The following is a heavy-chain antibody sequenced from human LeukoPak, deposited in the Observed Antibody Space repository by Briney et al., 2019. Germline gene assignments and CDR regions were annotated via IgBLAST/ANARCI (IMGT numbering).Heavy chain of an antibody. CDR2: IYSGGST. CDR3: ARERADYVWENYHSRDAFDI. J-gene: IGHJ3*02. V-gene: IGHV3-66*01. CDR1: GFTVSSNY. D-gene: IGHD3-16*01. Sequence: GGSLRLSCAASGFTVSSNYMSWVRQAPGKGLEWVSVIYSGGSTYYADSVKGRFTISRDDAKNSLFLLMNSLRAEDTAVYYCARERADYVWENYHSRDAFDIWGQGTMVTVSS.